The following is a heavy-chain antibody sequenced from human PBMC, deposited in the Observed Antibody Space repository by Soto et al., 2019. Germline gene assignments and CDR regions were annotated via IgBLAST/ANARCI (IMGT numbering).Heavy chain of an antibody. CDR1: GFTCSNFA. Sequence: GVSLRLPWAAAGFTCSNFAMSWVSQDPGKGLEWVSAISGSGGSTYYADSVKGRFTISRDNSKNTLYLQMNSLRAEDTAVYYCAKGSQQLVRRFYFDYWGEGPLVTVSS. CDR3: AKGSQQLVRRFYFDY. J-gene: IGHJ4*02. V-gene: IGHV3-23*01. D-gene: IGHD6-13*01. CDR2: ISGSGGST.